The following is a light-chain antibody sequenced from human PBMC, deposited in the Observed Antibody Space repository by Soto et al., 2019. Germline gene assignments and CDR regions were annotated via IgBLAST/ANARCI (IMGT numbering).Light chain of an antibody. CDR3: QQRRNWPPSIT. J-gene: IGKJ5*01. CDR1: QSVISY. V-gene: IGKV3-11*01. CDR2: DAS. Sequence: EIVLTQSPATLSLSPGERATLSCRASQSVISYLAWYQQKPGKAPRLLIYDASNRATGIPARFSGSGSGTDFTLTISSLDPEDFAVYYCQQRRNWPPSITFGQGTRLEIK.